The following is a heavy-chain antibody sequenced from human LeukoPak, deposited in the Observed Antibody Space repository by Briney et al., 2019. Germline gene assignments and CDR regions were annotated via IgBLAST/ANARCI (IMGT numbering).Heavy chain of an antibody. CDR1: GDSVTRGGYC. J-gene: IGHJ3*02. CDR3: ARDVVVTSSPDAFDI. Sequence: SETLSLTCTVPGDSVTRGGYCWSWIRQHPGKGLEWIGYISDSGTTSYNPSLKSRVSISVATSNNQFSLRLSSVTAADTAVYYCARDVVVTSSPDAFDIWGQGTMVTVSS. D-gene: IGHD2-21*02. V-gene: IGHV4-31*03. CDR2: ISDSGTT.